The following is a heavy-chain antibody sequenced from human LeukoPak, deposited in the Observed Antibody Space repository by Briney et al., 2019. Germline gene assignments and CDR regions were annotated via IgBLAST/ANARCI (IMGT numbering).Heavy chain of an antibody. V-gene: IGHV3-7*01. Sequence: GGSLRLSCAASGFRLSDYWMSWVSQAPGKGLEWVTNINHDGSEKYYVDSARGRFTISRDNAKHSPYLQMNSLRVEDTALYYCAREEYDYGLGAFDYWGQGDLATVSS. J-gene: IGHJ4*02. CDR3: AREEYDYGLGAFDY. D-gene: IGHD4/OR15-4a*01. CDR1: GFRLSDYW. CDR2: INHDGSEK.